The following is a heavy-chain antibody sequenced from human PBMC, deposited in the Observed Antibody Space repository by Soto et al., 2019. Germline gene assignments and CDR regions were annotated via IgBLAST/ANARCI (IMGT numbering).Heavy chain of an antibody. CDR1: GGSISSYY. CDR3: ARRGAGGGNFFYYYYGMDV. CDR2: IYYSGST. J-gene: IGHJ6*02. D-gene: IGHD2-21*02. V-gene: IGHV4-59*01. Sequence: SETLSLTCTVSGGSISSYYWGWIRQPPGKGLEWIGYIYYSGSTNYNPSLKSRVTISVDTSKNQFSLKLSSVTAADTAVYYCARRGAGGGNFFYYYYGMDVWGQGTTVTVSS.